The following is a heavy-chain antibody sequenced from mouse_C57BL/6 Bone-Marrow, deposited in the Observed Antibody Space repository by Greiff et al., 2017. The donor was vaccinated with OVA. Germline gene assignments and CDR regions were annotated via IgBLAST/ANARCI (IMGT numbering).Heavy chain of an antibody. CDR3: ARYGYYGSSWYVDV. J-gene: IGHJ1*03. D-gene: IGHD1-1*01. CDR2: ICSCGRT. Sequence: EVMLVASGPGLAKPSQTLSLTCPVSCFSIPSVYWHWIRPFPGTTLSYMGYICSCGRTYYIQSLNSRISITRDTSKNQYYLQLNSVTTEDTATYYCARYGYYGSSWYVDVWGTGTTVTVSS. CDR1: CFSIPSVY. V-gene: IGHV3-8*01.